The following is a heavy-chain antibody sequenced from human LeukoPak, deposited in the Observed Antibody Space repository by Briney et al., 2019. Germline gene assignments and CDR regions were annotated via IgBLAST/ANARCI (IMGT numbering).Heavy chain of an antibody. D-gene: IGHD3-9*01. CDR1: GFTFSNYW. CDR3: ATLTGDYYYSYYMDV. CDR2: IKQDGSEK. V-gene: IGHV3-7*03. J-gene: IGHJ6*03. Sequence: GGSLRLSCAASGFTFSNYWMSWVRQAPGKGLEWVANIKQDGSEKYYVDSVKGRFTISRDNAKNSLYLQMNSLRAEDTATYYCATLTGDYYYSYYMDVWGKGTTVTVSS.